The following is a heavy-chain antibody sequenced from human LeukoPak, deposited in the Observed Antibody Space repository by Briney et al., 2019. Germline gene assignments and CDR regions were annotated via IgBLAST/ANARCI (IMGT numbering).Heavy chain of an antibody. CDR1: GGSFTSYY. CDR3: ARHKGGCSGGSCYNWYFDL. J-gene: IGHJ2*01. V-gene: IGHV4-59*08. CDR2: IYFSGST. D-gene: IGHD2-15*01. Sequence: PSETLSLTCAVYGGSFTSYYWSWIRQPPGKGLEWIGYIYFSGSTNYNPSLKSRVTISVDTSEKQFSLKLTSVTAADTAVYYCARHKGGCSGGSCYNWYFDLWGRGTLVTVSS.